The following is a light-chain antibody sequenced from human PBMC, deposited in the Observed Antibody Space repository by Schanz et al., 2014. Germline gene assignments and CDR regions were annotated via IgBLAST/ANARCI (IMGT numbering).Light chain of an antibody. V-gene: IGLV2-14*02. CDR2: EGS. CDR3: SSYAGSNFVV. CDR1: SSDVGSYKL. J-gene: IGLJ2*01. Sequence: QSALTQPASVSGSPGQSITISCTGTSSDVGSYKLVSWYQQHPGKAPKLMIYEGSKRPSGVPDRFSGSKSGNTASLTVSGLQAEDEADYYCSSYAGSNFVVFGGGTKLTVL.